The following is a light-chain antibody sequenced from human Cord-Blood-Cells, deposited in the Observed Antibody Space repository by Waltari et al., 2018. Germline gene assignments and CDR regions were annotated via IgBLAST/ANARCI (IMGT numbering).Light chain of an antibody. Sequence: QSALTRPRSVSGSPGQSVTISCPGTSRDVGGYNYVSWYQQHPGKAPKLMIYDVSKRPSGVPDRFSGSKSGNTASLTISGLQAEDEADYYCCSYAGSYTWVFGGGTKLTVL. CDR2: DVS. V-gene: IGLV2-11*01. J-gene: IGLJ3*02. CDR1: SRDVGGYNY. CDR3: CSYAGSYTWV.